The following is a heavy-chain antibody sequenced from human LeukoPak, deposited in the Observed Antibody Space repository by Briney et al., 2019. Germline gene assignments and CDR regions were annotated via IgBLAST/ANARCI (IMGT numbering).Heavy chain of an antibody. J-gene: IGHJ6*03. D-gene: IGHD2-2*01. CDR2: IYYSGST. CDR1: GGSIGSYY. CDR3: ARVYCSSTSCYYYYYMDV. Sequence: SETLSLTCTVSGGSIGSYYWSWIRQPPGKGLEWIGYIYYSGSTNYNPSLKSRVTISVDTSKNQFSLKLSSVTAADTAVYYCARVYCSSTSCYYYYYMDVWGKGTTVTVSS. V-gene: IGHV4-59*01.